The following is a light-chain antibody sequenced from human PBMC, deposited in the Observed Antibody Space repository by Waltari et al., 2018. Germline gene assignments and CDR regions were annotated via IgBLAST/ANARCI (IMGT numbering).Light chain of an antibody. CDR1: QSVSSTY. V-gene: IGKV3-20*01. CDR3: QQYGSSPRT. CDR2: GAS. J-gene: IGKJ2*01. Sequence: EIVFTQSPGTLSLSSGARATLSCRASQSVSSTYLAWYQQKPGQAPRLLIYGASSRATGIPDRFSGSGSGTDFTLIISRLEPEDFAVYYCQQYGSSPRTFGQGTKLEIK.